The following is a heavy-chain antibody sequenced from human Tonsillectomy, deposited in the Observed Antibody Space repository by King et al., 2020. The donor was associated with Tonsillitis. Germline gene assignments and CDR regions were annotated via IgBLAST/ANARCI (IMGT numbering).Heavy chain of an antibody. CDR1: SGSISSSSYY. V-gene: IGHV4-39*01. CDR2: IFYSGST. J-gene: IGHJ5*02. D-gene: IGHD2-2*01. CDR3: ARLMDSSSPSWFDP. Sequence: QLQESGPGLMKPSETLSLTCTVSSGSISSSSYYWGWIRQPPGQGLEWIGSIFYSGSTFYNPSLKSRVTISVDTSKNQFSLKLSSVTVADTAVYYCARLMDSSSPSWFDPWGQGTLVTVSS.